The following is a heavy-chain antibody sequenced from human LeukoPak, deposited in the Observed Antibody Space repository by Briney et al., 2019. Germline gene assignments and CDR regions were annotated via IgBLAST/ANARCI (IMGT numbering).Heavy chain of an antibody. D-gene: IGHD2/OR15-2a*01. CDR2: IYHSGST. CDR1: GYSISSGYY. J-gene: IGHJ4*02. V-gene: IGHV4-38-2*02. CDR3: ARILYSNNIDY. Sequence: SETLSLTCTVSGYSISSGYYWGWIRQPPGKGLEWIGSIYHSGSTYYNPSLKSRVTISVDTSKNQFSLKLNSVTAADTAVYYCARILYSNNIDYWGQGTLVTVSS.